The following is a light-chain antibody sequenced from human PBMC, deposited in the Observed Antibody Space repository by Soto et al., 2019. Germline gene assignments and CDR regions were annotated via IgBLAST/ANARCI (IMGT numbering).Light chain of an antibody. CDR2: GAS. V-gene: IGKV3-15*01. CDR3: KQYKEWPPFT. CDR1: QYVSNK. Sequence: EVVMTLKTATLSVSPGETATLSCRASQYVSNKVAWYQQKPGQAPSLLILGASTRATGVPARFSGSGSGTEFTLSISSLQSEDFAVYYCKQYKEWPPFTFGQGTLLEI. J-gene: IGKJ5*01.